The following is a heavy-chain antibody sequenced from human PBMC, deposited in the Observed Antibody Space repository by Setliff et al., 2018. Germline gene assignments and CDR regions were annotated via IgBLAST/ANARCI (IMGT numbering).Heavy chain of an antibody. V-gene: IGHV4-34*01. CDR2: INHSGST. D-gene: IGHD1-26*01. Sequence: SETLSLTCAVYGGSFSGYYWSWIRQPPGKGLEWIGEINHSGSTNYNPSLKSRVTISVDTSKNQFSLKLSSVTAADTAVYYCARVFPMVGATERRAFDIWGQGTVVTVSS. CDR3: ARVFPMVGATERRAFDI. J-gene: IGHJ3*02. CDR1: GGSFSGYY.